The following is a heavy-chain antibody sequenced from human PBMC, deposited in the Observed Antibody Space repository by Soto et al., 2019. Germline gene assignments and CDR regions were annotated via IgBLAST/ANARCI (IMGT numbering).Heavy chain of an antibody. CDR2: INSDGSST. D-gene: IGHD3-3*01. J-gene: IGHJ6*02. CDR1: GFTFSSYW. Sequence: EVQLVESGGGLVQPGGSLRLSCAASGFTFSSYWMHWVRQAPGKGLVWVSRINSDGSSTSYADSVKGRVTISRDNAKNTLYLQMNSLRAEDTAVYYCARDRDFWSGYYSRTYYYGMDVWGQGTTVTVSS. V-gene: IGHV3-74*01. CDR3: ARDRDFWSGYYSRTYYYGMDV.